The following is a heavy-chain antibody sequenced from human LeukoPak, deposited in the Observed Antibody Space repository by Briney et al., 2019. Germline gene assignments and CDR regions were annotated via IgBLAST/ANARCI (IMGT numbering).Heavy chain of an antibody. J-gene: IGHJ4*02. CDR1: GGSISSYY. CDR2: IYYSGSA. Sequence: PSETLSLTCTVSGGSISSYYWRWIRQTPGKGLEWIGYIYYSGSANYNPSLKSRVTISVDTSKNQFSLKLSSVTAADTAVYYCARCPGDTVTNVRFDYWGQGTLVTVSS. D-gene: IGHD4-17*01. V-gene: IGHV4-59*01. CDR3: ARCPGDTVTNVRFDY.